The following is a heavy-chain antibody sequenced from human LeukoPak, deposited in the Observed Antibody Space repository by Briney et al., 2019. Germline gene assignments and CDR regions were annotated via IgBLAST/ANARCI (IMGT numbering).Heavy chain of an antibody. V-gene: IGHV4-59*12. CDR1: GGSISSYY. CDR2: IYYSGST. D-gene: IGHD3-3*01. J-gene: IGHJ6*04. Sequence: SSETLSLTCTVSGGSISSYYWSWIRQPPGKGLEWIGYIYYSGSTNYNPSLKSRVTISVDTSKNQFSLKLSSVTAADTAVYYCARKYYDFWSGSPFMDVWGKGTTVTVSS. CDR3: ARKYYDFWSGSPFMDV.